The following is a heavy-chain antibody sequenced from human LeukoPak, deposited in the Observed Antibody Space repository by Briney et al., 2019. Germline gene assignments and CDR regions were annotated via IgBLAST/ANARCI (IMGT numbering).Heavy chain of an antibody. CDR3: AREPDTKILFDY. CDR2: IYTSGST. D-gene: IGHD3-3*01. J-gene: IGHJ4*02. V-gene: IGHV4-4*07. CDR1: GGSISSYY. Sequence: SETLSLTCTVSGGSISSYYWSWIRQPAGKGLERIGRIYTSGSTNYNPSLKSRVTMSVDTSKNQFSLKLSSVTAADTAVYYCAREPDTKILFDYWGKGTLVTVSS.